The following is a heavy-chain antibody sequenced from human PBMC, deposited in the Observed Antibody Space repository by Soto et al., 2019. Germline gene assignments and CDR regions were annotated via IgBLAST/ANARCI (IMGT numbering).Heavy chain of an antibody. V-gene: IGHV3-74*01. CDR2: INSDGSST. CDR3: ARITIFGVAPN. J-gene: IGHJ4*02. CDR1: GFTFSSYW. D-gene: IGHD3-3*01. Sequence: PGGSLRLSCAASGFTFSSYWMHWVRQAPGKGLVWVSRINSDGSSTSYADSVKGRFTISRDNAKNTLYLQMNSLRAEDTAVYYCARITIFGVAPNWGQGTLVTVSS.